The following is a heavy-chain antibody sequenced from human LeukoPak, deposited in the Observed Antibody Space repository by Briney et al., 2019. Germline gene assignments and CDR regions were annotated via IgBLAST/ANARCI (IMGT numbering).Heavy chain of an antibody. CDR2: ISSSGSTI. Sequence: GGSLRLSCAASGFTFSDYYMSWIRQAPGKGLEWVSYISSSGSTIYYADSVKGRFTISRDNAKNSLYLQMNSLRAEDTAVYYCAKDALSYCSGGSCYGGRVYYYYMDVWGKGTTVTVSS. D-gene: IGHD2-15*01. CDR1: GFTFSDYY. V-gene: IGHV3-11*04. J-gene: IGHJ6*03. CDR3: AKDALSYCSGGSCYGGRVYYYYMDV.